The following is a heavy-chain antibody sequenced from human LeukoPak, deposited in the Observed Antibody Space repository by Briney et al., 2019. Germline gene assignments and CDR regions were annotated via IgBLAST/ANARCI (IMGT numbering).Heavy chain of an antibody. CDR1: GFTSSSYG. CDR2: ISTGSSYI. D-gene: IGHD2-15*01. Sequence: GGTLRLSCAASGFTSSSYGMSWVRQAPGKGLEWVSSISTGSSYIYYADPVKGRFTISRDNAKNSLYLQMNSLRAEDTAVYYCARDRICSGGSCYSHWFDPWGQGTLVTVSS. CDR3: ARDRICSGGSCYSHWFDP. V-gene: IGHV3-21*01. J-gene: IGHJ5*02.